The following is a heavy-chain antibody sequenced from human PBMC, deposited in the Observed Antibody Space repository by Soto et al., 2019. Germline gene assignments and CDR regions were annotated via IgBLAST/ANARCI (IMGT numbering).Heavy chain of an antibody. CDR1: GFTFSSYA. J-gene: IGHJ4*02. V-gene: IGHV3-30-3*01. D-gene: IGHD5-12*01. CDR3: ARDRKVRTVDFDY. CDR2: ISYDGSNK. Sequence: VGSLRLSCAASGFTFSSYAMHWVRQAPGKGLEWVAVISYDGSNKYYADSVKGRFTISRDNSKNTLYLQMNSLRAEDTAVYYCARDRKVRTVDFDYWGQGTLVTVSS.